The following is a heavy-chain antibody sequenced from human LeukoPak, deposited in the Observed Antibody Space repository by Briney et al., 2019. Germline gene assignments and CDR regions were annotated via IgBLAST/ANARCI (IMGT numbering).Heavy chain of an antibody. CDR3: ARDVRGTAPGDDYYMDV. CDR2: INPNSGGT. Sequence: GASVKVSCKASGYTFTSYGISWVRQAPGQGLEWMGWINPNSGGTNFAQKFQGRVTTTRDTSISTAFLELSSLRSDDTAVYYCARDVRGTAPGDDYYMDVWGRGTRVTVAS. V-gene: IGHV1-2*02. J-gene: IGHJ6*03. CDR1: GYTFTSYG. D-gene: IGHD2-21*01.